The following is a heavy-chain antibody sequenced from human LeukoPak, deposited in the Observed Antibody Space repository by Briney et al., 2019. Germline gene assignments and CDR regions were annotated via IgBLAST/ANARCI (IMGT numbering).Heavy chain of an antibody. D-gene: IGHD5-24*01. Sequence: GRSLRLSCAASGFTFSSYDMHWVRQAPGKGLEWVAVISYDGNNKYYADSVKGRFTISRDNSEKTLYLQMNSLRAEDTAVYYCARDAYNEEDWYFDLWGRGSLLTVSS. CDR3: ARDAYNEEDWYFDL. CDR1: GFTFSSYD. V-gene: IGHV3-30-3*01. CDR2: ISYDGNNK. J-gene: IGHJ2*01.